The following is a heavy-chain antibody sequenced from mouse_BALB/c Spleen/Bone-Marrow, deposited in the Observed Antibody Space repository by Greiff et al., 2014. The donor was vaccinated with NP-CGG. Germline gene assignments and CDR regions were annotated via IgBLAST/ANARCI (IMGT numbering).Heavy chain of an antibody. Sequence: VQLKESGGGLVKPGGSLKLSCAASGFTFSSYAMSWVRQTPEKRLEWVASISSGGSTYYPDSVKGRFTISRDNARNILYLQMSSLRSEDTAMYYCARYDYDGAYAMDYWGQGPQSPSPQ. D-gene: IGHD2-4*01. CDR1: GFTFSSYA. V-gene: IGHV5-6-5*01. CDR2: ISSGGST. CDR3: ARYDYDGAYAMDY. J-gene: IGHJ4*01.